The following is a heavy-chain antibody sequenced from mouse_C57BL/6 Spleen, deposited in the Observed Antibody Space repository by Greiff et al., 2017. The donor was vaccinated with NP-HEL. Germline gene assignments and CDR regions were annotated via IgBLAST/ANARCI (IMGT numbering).Heavy chain of an antibody. CDR2: ISSGSSTI. Sequence: VQLQQSGGGLVKPGGSLKLSCAASGFTFSDYGMHWVRQAPEKGLEWVAYISSGSSTIYYADTVKGRFTISRDNAKNTLFLQMTSLRSEDTAMYYCARTYYSNYVGYWGQGTTLTVSS. V-gene: IGHV5-17*01. D-gene: IGHD2-5*01. CDR3: ARTYYSNYVGY. CDR1: GFTFSDYG. J-gene: IGHJ2*01.